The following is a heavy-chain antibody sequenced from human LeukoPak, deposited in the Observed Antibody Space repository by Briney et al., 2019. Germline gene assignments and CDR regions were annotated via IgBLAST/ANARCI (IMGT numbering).Heavy chain of an antibody. V-gene: IGHV1-69*05. Sequence: SVKVPCKASGGTFSSYAISWVRQAPGRGLEWMGRIIPIFGTANYAQKFQGRVTMTTDESTSTAYMELSSLRSEDTAVYYCAREGIAAPTGSDYWGQGTLVTVSS. J-gene: IGHJ4*02. CDR1: GGTFSSYA. CDR2: IIPIFGTA. CDR3: AREGIAAPTGSDY. D-gene: IGHD6-13*01.